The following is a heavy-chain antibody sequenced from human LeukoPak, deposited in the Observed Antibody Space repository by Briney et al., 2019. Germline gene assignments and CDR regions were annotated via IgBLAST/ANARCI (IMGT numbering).Heavy chain of an antibody. CDR2: ISGSGGST. CDR3: AKGIAVASKYPFDY. Sequence: GGSLRLSCAASGLTFNSYAMSWVRQAPGKGLEWVSSISGSGGSTYYADSVKGRFTISRDNSQNTLYLQMNSLRAEDTAIYYCAKGIAVASKYPFDYWGQGTLVTVSS. V-gene: IGHV3-23*01. CDR1: GLTFNSYA. J-gene: IGHJ4*02. D-gene: IGHD6-19*01.